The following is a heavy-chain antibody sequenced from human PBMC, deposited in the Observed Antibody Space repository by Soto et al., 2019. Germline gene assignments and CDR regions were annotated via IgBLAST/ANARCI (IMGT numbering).Heavy chain of an antibody. CDR2: IKQDGSEK. Sequence: GGSLRLSCAASGFTFSSYWMSWVRQAPGKGLEWVANIKQDGSEKYYVDSVKGRYTISRDNSKNSLYLQMNGLRAEDTAVYYGAKARGSTTPAPGSYWGQGTLVTVSS. CDR1: GFTFSSYW. D-gene: IGHD2-2*01. J-gene: IGHJ4*02. CDR3: AKARGSTTPAPGSY. V-gene: IGHV3-7*03.